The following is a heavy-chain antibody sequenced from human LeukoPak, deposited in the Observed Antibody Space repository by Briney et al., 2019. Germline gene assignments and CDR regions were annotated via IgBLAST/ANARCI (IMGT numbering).Heavy chain of an antibody. V-gene: IGHV4-59*08. J-gene: IGHJ4*02. CDR3: ARSHSAYGGFFDY. Sequence: PRETPSLTCTVSGGSISNFYWSWIRQPPGKGLEWIGYIFYSGSTNYNPSLKSRVTISVDTSKNQFSLKLTSLTAADTALYYCARSHSAYGGFFDYWGQGTLVSVSS. CDR2: IFYSGST. D-gene: IGHD4-23*01. CDR1: GGSISNFY.